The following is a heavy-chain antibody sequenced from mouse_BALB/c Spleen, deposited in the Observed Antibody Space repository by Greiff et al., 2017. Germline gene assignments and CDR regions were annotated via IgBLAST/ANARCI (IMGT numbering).Heavy chain of an antibody. Sequence: EVKLVESGGGLVKPGGSLKLSCAASGFTFSSYTMSWVRQTPEKRLEWVATISSGGSYTYYPDSVKGRFTISRDNAKNTLYLQMSSLKSEDTAMYYCTRGPDEAMDYWGQGTSVTVSS. CDR3: TRGPDEAMDY. J-gene: IGHJ4*01. CDR2: ISSGGSYT. CDR1: GFTFSSYT. V-gene: IGHV5-6-4*01.